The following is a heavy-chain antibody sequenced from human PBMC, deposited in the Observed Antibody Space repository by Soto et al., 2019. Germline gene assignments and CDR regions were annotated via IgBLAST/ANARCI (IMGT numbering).Heavy chain of an antibody. J-gene: IGHJ4*02. CDR2: ISGSGGST. CDR3: AKFRAGPRYYFDY. CDR1: GFTFSSYA. V-gene: IGHV3-23*01. D-gene: IGHD6-13*01. Sequence: WGSLRLSCAASGFTFSSYAMSCVRQAAWKGLEWVSAISGSGGSTYYADSVKGRFAISRDNSKNTLYLQMNSLRAEDTAVYYCAKFRAGPRYYFDYWGQGTLVTVSS.